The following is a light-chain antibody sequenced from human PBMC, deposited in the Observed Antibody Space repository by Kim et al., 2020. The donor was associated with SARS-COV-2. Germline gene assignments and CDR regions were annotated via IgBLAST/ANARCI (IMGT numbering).Light chain of an antibody. Sequence: QSVTISCTGTSSDVGGYNFVSWHQKHPGKAPKLIIYDVKKRPSGVPNRFSGSKSGNAASLTVSGLQAEEEADYYCSSYAGTNNFYVFGTGTKVTVL. J-gene: IGLJ1*01. V-gene: IGLV2-8*01. CDR1: SSDVGGYNF. CDR2: DVK. CDR3: SSYAGTNNFYV.